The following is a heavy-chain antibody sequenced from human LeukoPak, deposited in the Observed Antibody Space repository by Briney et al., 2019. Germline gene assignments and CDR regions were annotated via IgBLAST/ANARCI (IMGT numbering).Heavy chain of an antibody. CDR1: GFTFSSYG. J-gene: IGHJ4*02. D-gene: IGHD5-24*01. Sequence: GSLRLSCAASGFTFSSYGMHWVRQAPGKGLEWVAVISYDGSNKYYADSVKGRFTISRDNSKNTLYLQMNSLRAEDTAVYYCAKGKAKGWLQSPGGYWGQGTLVTVSS. CDR3: AKGKAKGWLQSPGGY. V-gene: IGHV3-30*18. CDR2: ISYDGSNK.